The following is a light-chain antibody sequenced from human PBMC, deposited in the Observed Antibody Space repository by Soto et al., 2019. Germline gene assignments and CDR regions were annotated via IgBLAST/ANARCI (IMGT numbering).Light chain of an antibody. CDR2: YGN. Sequence: SYELTQPPSVSVAPGKTARITCGGNNIGSKSVHWYQQKPGQAPRLVISYGNDRPSGIPERFSGSDSGNTATLTISRVEVGDEADYDCQVWDSSSDHVVFGGGTKLTVL. CDR3: QVWDSSSDHVV. J-gene: IGLJ3*02. CDR1: NIGSKS. V-gene: IGLV3-21*04.